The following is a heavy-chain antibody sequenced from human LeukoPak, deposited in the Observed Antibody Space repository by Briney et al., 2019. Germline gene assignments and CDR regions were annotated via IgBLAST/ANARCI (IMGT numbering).Heavy chain of an antibody. D-gene: IGHD6-13*01. V-gene: IGHV1-3*03. Sequence: GASVKVSCKASGYTFTSYAMHWVRQAPGQRLEWMRWINAANGDTKYSQEFQGRVTITRDTSANTAYMELSSLRSEDMAVFYCARDFRYYSSSCPGDYWGQGTLVTVSS. CDR2: INAANGDT. J-gene: IGHJ4*01. CDR1: GYTFTSYA. CDR3: ARDFRYYSSSCPGDY.